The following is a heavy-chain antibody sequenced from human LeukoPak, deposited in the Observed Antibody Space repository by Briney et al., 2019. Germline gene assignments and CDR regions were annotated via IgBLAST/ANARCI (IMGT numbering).Heavy chain of an antibody. Sequence: GGSLRLSCAASGFTFSSYWMSWVRQAPGKGLEWVANIKQDGSEKYYVDSVMGRFTISRDNAKNSLYLQMNSLRAEDTAVYYCARDGYYYGSGSALGYWGQGTLVTVSS. D-gene: IGHD3-10*01. CDR2: IKQDGSEK. J-gene: IGHJ4*02. CDR1: GFTFSSYW. V-gene: IGHV3-7*03. CDR3: ARDGYYYGSGSALGY.